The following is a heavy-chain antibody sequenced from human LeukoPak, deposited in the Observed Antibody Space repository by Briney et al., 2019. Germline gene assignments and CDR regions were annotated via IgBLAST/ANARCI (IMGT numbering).Heavy chain of an antibody. Sequence: SSETLSLTCTVSGGSISSSSYYWGWIRQPPGKGLEWIGSIYYSGSTYYNPSLKSRVTISVDTSKNQFSLKLSSVTAADTAVYYCARAKSYGSGTGGSDWFDPWGQGTLVTVSS. V-gene: IGHV4-39*07. CDR2: IYYSGST. J-gene: IGHJ5*02. D-gene: IGHD3-10*01. CDR1: GGSISSSSYY. CDR3: ARAKSYGSGTGGSDWFDP.